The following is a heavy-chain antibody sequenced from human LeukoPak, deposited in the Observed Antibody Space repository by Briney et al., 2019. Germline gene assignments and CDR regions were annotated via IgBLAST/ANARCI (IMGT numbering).Heavy chain of an antibody. D-gene: IGHD1-7*01. J-gene: IGHJ5*02. CDR1: GFTFSSYA. CDR2: ISGSGGST. CDR3: AKDRDWNYVGDWFDP. V-gene: IGHV3-23*01. Sequence: GASLRRSCAASGFTFSSYAMSWVRQAPGKGLEWVSAISGSGGSTYYADSVKGRFTISRDNSKNTLYLQMNSLRAEDTAVYYCAKDRDWNYVGDWFDPWGQGTLVTVSS.